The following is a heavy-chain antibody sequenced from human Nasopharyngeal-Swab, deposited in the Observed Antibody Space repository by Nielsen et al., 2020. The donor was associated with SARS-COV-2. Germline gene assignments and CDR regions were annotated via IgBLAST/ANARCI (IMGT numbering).Heavy chain of an antibody. J-gene: IGHJ4*02. CDR1: GFTFSAYY. Sequence: GESLKISCAASGFTFSAYYMSWIRQAPGKGLEWVAVISYDGSNKYYADSVKGRFTISRDNSKNTLYLQMNSLRAEDTAVYYCARVLGDYGDSWGQGTLVTVSS. D-gene: IGHD1-26*01. V-gene: IGHV3-30-3*01. CDR3: ARVLGDYGDS. CDR2: ISYDGSNK.